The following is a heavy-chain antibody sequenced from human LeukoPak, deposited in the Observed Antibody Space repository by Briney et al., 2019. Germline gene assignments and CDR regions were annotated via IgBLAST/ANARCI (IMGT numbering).Heavy chain of an antibody. CDR2: ISGSGGST. CDR3: ARDGERDSSGSFDY. Sequence: GGSLRLSCAASGFTFSSYSMNWVRQAPGKGLEWVSAISGSGGSTYYADSVKGRFTISRDNSKNTLYLQMNSLRAEDAAVYYCARDGERDSSGSFDYWGQGTLVTVSS. V-gene: IGHV3-23*01. J-gene: IGHJ4*02. D-gene: IGHD6-19*01. CDR1: GFTFSSYS.